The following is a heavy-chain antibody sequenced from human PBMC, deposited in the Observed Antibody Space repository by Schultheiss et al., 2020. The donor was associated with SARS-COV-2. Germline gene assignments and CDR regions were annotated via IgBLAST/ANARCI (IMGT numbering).Heavy chain of an antibody. D-gene: IGHD2-15*01. J-gene: IGHJ4*02. CDR3: ARDLMVVPDY. CDR2: ISWNSGSI. V-gene: IGHV3-9*01. Sequence: GGSLRLSCAASGFTFDDYAMHWVRQAPGKGLEWVSGISWNSGSIGYTDSVKGRFTISRDNSKNSLYLQMNSLRAEDTAVYYCARDLMVVPDYWGQGTLVTVSS. CDR1: GFTFDDYA.